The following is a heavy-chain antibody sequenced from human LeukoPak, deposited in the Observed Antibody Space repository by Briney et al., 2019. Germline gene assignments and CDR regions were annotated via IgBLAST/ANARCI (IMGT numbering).Heavy chain of an antibody. J-gene: IGHJ4*02. Sequence: GGSLRLSYAASGFTFSSYGMSWVRQAPGKGLEWVSAISGSGGSTYYADSVKGRFTISRDNSKNTLYLQMNSLRAEDTAVYYCAKSGAVRFDYWGQGTPVTVSS. V-gene: IGHV3-23*01. CDR3: AKSGAVRFDY. CDR1: GFTFSSYG. CDR2: ISGSGGST. D-gene: IGHD3-16*01.